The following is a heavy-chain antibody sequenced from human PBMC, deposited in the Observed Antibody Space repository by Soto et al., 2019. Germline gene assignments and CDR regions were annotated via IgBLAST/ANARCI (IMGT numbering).Heavy chain of an antibody. CDR1: GYTFTSYA. CDR2: INAGNGNT. J-gene: IGHJ6*03. D-gene: IGHD6-6*01. CDR3: ASPRASIAARHDYYYYYMDV. Sequence: ASVKVSCKASGYTFTSYAMHWVRQAPGQRLEWMGWINAGNGNTKYSQKFQGRVTITRDTSASTAYMELSSLRSEDTAVYYCASPRASIAARHDYYYYYMDVWGKGTTVTVSS. V-gene: IGHV1-3*01.